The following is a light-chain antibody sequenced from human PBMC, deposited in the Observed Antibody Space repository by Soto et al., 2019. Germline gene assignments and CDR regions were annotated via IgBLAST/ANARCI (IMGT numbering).Light chain of an antibody. J-gene: IGLJ1*01. V-gene: IGLV2-18*02. CDR1: SSDIGSYNR. CDR3: SSFTTSHTYV. Sequence: SALTQPASVSGPPGQSITIPCTGTSSDIGSYNRVSWYQQPPGTAPKLLIYVVSGRPSGVPHRFSGSKSGNAASLTISGLQAEDEADYYCSSFTTSHTYVFGTGTKVTVL. CDR2: VVS.